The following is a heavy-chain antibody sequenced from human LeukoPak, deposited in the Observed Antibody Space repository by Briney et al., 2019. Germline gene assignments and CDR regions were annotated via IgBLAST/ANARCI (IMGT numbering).Heavy chain of an antibody. Sequence: GGSLRLSCTASGFTFGDYAMSWFRQAPGKGLEWVGFIRSKAYGGTTEYAASVKGRFTISRDDSKSIAYLQMNSLKTEDTAVYYCTRGYDYVWGSYRSTRYFDYWGQGTLVTVSS. CDR1: GFTFGDYA. J-gene: IGHJ4*02. D-gene: IGHD3-16*02. CDR2: IRSKAYGGTT. CDR3: TRGYDYVWGSYRSTRYFDY. V-gene: IGHV3-49*03.